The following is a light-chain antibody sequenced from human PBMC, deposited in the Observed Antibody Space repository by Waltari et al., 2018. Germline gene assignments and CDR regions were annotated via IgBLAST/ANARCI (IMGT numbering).Light chain of an antibody. CDR3: QQSYSTPRT. CDR1: QSILTY. CDR2: LTS. Sequence: DIQMTQSPSSLSASVGDRITITCRASQSILTYLNWYQQKPGKAPDLLIYLTSILQSGVPSRFSGSGSGTDFTLTISSLQPEDFATYYCQQSYSTPRTFGQGTKVEVK. V-gene: IGKV1-39*01. J-gene: IGKJ1*01.